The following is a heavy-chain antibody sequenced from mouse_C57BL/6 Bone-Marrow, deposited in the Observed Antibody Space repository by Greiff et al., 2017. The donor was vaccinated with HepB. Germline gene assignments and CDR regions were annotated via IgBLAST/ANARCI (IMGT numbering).Heavy chain of an antibody. CDR3: ARFDGYYWYFDV. CDR2: INSDGGST. V-gene: IGHV5-2*01. D-gene: IGHD2-3*01. J-gene: IGHJ1*03. CDR1: EYEFPSHD. Sequence: EVHLVESGGGLVQPGESLKLSCESNEYEFPSHDMSWVRKTPEKRLELVAAINSDGGSTYYPETMERRFIISRDNTKKTLYLQMISRRSEDTALYYCARFDGYYWYFDVWGTGTTVTVSS.